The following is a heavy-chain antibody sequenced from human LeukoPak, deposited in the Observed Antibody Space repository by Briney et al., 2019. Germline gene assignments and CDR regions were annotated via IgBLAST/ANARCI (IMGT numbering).Heavy chain of an antibody. CDR2: VFYSGTT. CDR3: ARRSRLYKHETTGYHDS. CDR1: GDYITTTNYY. D-gene: IGHD3-9*01. Sequence: SETLSLTCNVSGDYITTTNYYWAWIRQPPGKGLEWIASVFYSGTTYYNPSLKSRVVISMDTSRKQISLRLSSVTATDTAIYYCARRSRLYKHETTGYHDSWGQGTLVTVSS. J-gene: IGHJ4*02. V-gene: IGHV4-39*01.